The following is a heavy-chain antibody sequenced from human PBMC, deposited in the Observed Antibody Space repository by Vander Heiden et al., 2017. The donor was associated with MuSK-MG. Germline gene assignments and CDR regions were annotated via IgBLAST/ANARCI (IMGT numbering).Heavy chain of an antibody. Sequence: QVQLVESGGGVVQPGRSLRLSCAASGFTFSSYGRHWVRQAPGKGLEWVAVIWYDGSNKYYADSVKGRFTISRDNSKNTLYLQMNSLRAEDTAVYYCARGPMASNYYYYGMDVWGQGTTVTVSS. V-gene: IGHV3-33*01. CDR3: ARGPMASNYYYYGMDV. CDR1: GFTFSSYG. D-gene: IGHD2-2*01. J-gene: IGHJ6*02. CDR2: IWYDGSNK.